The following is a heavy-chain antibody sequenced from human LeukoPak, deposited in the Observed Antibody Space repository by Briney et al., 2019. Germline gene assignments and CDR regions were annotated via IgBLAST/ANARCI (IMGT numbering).Heavy chain of an antibody. CDR3: ARDWSAHDFWSGYETDQFDY. J-gene: IGHJ4*02. CDR2: FDPEDGET. D-gene: IGHD3-3*01. V-gene: IGHV1-24*01. CDR1: GYTLTELS. Sequence: GASVKVSCKVSGYTLTELSMHWVRQAPGKGLEWMGGFDPEDGETSYAQKFQGRVTMTRDTSTSTVYMELSSLRSEDTAVYYCARDWSAHDFWSGYETDQFDYWGQGTLVTVSS.